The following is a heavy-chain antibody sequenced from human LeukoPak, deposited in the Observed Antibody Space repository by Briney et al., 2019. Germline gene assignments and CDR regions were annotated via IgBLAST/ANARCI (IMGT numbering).Heavy chain of an antibody. CDR1: GGSFSGYY. CDR3: ARHGSYYYGSGSYSSGYFDY. Sequence: SETLSLTCAVYGGSFSGYYWSWIRQPPGKGLEWIGEINHSGSTNYNPSLKSRVTISVDTSKNQFSLKLSSVTAADTAVYYCARHGSYYYGSGSYSSGYFDYWGQGTLVTVSS. J-gene: IGHJ4*02. CDR2: INHSGST. V-gene: IGHV4-34*01. D-gene: IGHD3-10*01.